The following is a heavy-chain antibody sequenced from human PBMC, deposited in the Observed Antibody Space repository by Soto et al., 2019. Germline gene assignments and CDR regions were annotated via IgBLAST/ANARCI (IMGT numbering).Heavy chain of an antibody. CDR1: GFTFGNHG. CDR3: ATDGAYTFCYGHGDS. CDR2: VLYDGSLE. Sequence: PGGSLRLSCAASGFTFGNHGMHLVRQAPGKGLEWVALVLYDGSLEYYADSVKGRFTFSRDNSKNTVYLQMNSLRAEDTAVYYCATDGAYTFCYGHGDSWGLGP. D-gene: IGHD2-8*01. V-gene: IGHV3-30*03. J-gene: IGHJ4*02.